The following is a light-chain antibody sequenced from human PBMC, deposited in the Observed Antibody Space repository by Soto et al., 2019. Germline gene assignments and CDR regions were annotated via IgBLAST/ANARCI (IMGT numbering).Light chain of an antibody. J-gene: IGKJ4*02. Sequence: EIVLTQSPGTLSLSPGERATLSCRASQSVSSSYLAWYQRKPGQAPRLLIYGASSRATGIPDRFSGSGSGTAFTLNISRLEPEDFEVYYCQHYGSSSLTFGRGTKVDSK. CDR3: QHYGSSSLT. CDR2: GAS. CDR1: QSVSSSY. V-gene: IGKV3-20*01.